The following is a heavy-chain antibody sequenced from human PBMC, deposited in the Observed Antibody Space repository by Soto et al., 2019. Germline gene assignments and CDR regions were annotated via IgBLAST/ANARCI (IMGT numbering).Heavy chain of an antibody. J-gene: IGHJ4*02. Sequence: PSETLSLTCTVSGASISTYYWSWIRQPPGKGLEWIGYITYSGSTNYNPSLKSRVTISLDTSKNQFSLKLSSVTAADTAVYYCASRVAATGGRDYWGQGTLVTVSS. CDR1: GASISTYY. CDR2: ITYSGST. CDR3: ASRVAATGGRDY. V-gene: IGHV4-59*12. D-gene: IGHD2-15*01.